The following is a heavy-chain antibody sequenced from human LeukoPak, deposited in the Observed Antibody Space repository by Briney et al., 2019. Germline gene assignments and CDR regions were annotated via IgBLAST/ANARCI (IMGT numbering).Heavy chain of an antibody. J-gene: IGHJ6*02. CDR3: AITGGGFDKYYYYGMDV. CDR2: IYHSGDT. D-gene: IGHD5-12*01. V-gene: IGHV4-4*02. CDR1: GVSISNSNW. Sequence: PSETLSLTCAVSGVSISNSNWWSWVRQPPGKGLEWIGEIYHSGDTNYNPSLKSRVTMSVDKSKNQFSLKLSSLTAADTAVYYCAITGGGFDKYYYYGMDVWGQGTTVTVSS.